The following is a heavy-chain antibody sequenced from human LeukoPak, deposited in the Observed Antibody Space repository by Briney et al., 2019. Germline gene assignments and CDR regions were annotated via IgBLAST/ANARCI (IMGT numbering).Heavy chain of an antibody. CDR3: ANAAAPLAYYYMDV. CDR1: GFTFSSYA. J-gene: IGHJ6*03. D-gene: IGHD2-2*01. CDR2: ISGSGGST. Sequence: GGSLRPSCAASGFTFSSYAMSWVRQAPGKGLEWVSAISGSGGSTYYADSVKGRFTISRDNSKNTLYLQMNSLRAEDTAVYYCANAAAPLAYYYMDVWGKGTTVTVSS. V-gene: IGHV3-23*01.